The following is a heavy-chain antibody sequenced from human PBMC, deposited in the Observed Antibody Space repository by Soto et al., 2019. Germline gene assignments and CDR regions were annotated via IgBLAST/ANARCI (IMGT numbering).Heavy chain of an antibody. CDR1: GVVTFGGIYY. CDR3: ARGYSGYDYNFDY. Sequence: SETLSLTWSVSGVVTFGGIYYWRWIRQRPGKGLECLGYIFNSGSAYYNPSLRSRVTISIDTSKDEFSLTLSSVTAADTAVYFCARGYSGYDYNFDYWGQGISVTVSS. J-gene: IGHJ4*02. D-gene: IGHD5-12*01. CDR2: IFNSGSA. V-gene: IGHV4-31*02.